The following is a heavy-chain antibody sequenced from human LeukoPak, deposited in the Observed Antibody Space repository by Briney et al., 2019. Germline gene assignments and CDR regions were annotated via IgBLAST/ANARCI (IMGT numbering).Heavy chain of an antibody. CDR1: GGTFSSHA. CDR2: IIPILGIA. Sequence: GASVKVSCKASGGTFSSHAISWVRQAPGQGLEWMGRIIPILGIANYAQKFQGRVTITADKSTSTAYMELSSLRSEDTAVYYCARGAQYYYGFYGMDVWGQGTTVTVSS. J-gene: IGHJ6*02. CDR3: ARGAQYYYGFYGMDV. D-gene: IGHD3-10*01. V-gene: IGHV1-69*04.